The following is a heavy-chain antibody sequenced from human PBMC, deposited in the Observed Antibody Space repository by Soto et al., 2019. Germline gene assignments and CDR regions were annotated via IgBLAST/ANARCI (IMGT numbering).Heavy chain of an antibody. CDR3: ASHADRGGQVMVFDY. V-gene: IGHV3-30-3*01. J-gene: IGHJ4*02. CDR2: ISYDGSNK. Sequence: GGSLRLSCAASGFTFSSYAMHWVHQAPGKGLEWVAVISYDGSNKYYADSVKGRFTISRDNSKNTLYLQMNSLRAEDTAVYYCASHADRGGQVMVFDYWGQGTLVTVSS. D-gene: IGHD3-10*01. CDR1: GFTFSSYA.